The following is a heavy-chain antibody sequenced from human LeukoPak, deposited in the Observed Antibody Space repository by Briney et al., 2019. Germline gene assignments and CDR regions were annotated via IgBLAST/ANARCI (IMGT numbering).Heavy chain of an antibody. V-gene: IGHV3-9*01. D-gene: IGHD5-24*01. CDR2: ISWNSGSI. CDR1: GFTFDDYA. CDR3: AKDRTPLIREMATILDY. J-gene: IGHJ4*02. Sequence: PGRSLRLSCAASGFTFDDYAMHWVRQAPGKGLEWVSGISWNSGSIGYADSVKGRFTISRDNAKNSLYLQMNSLRAEDTALYYCAKDRTPLIREMATILDYWGQGTLVTVSS.